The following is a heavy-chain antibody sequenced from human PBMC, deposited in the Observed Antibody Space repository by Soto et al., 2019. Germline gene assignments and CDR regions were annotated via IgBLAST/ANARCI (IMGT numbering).Heavy chain of an antibody. Sequence: GGSLRLSCAASGFTFSNAWMSWVRQAPGKGLEWVGRIKSKTDGGTTDYAAPVKGRFTISRDDSKNTLYLQMNSLKTEDTAVYYCTTPRQGRFLEWLLNDYWGQGTLVTVSS. CDR1: GFTFSNAW. D-gene: IGHD3-3*01. J-gene: IGHJ4*02. CDR3: TTPRQGRFLEWLLNDY. CDR2: IKSKTDGGTT. V-gene: IGHV3-15*01.